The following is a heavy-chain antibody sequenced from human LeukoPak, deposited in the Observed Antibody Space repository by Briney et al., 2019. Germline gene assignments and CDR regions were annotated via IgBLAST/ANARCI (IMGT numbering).Heavy chain of an antibody. D-gene: IGHD6-19*01. CDR2: ITGSGGRT. Sequence: GGTLRLSCAASGFTFSSYAMSWVRQAPGKGLEWVTGITGSGGRTYYADSVKGRFTISRDNSKNTLFLQMNSLRAEDTAVYYCARILSSAWGELGYWGQGTLVTVSS. CDR3: ARILSSAWGELGY. V-gene: IGHV3-23*01. CDR1: GFTFSSYA. J-gene: IGHJ4*02.